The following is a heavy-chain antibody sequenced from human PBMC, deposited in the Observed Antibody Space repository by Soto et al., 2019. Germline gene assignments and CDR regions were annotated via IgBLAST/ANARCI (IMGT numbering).Heavy chain of an antibody. V-gene: IGHV4-38-2*01. CDR3: AVGYFSTTRCSREYFQH. Sequence: SETLSLTCAVSGYSINSGYYWAWIRQPPEKELEWIGSVYQSGSTYYNPSLKSRVIISVDTSKKQFSLKLRSVTAADTATYYCAVGYFSTTRCSREYFQHWGQGTLVTVSS. CDR1: GYSINSGYY. D-gene: IGHD2-2*01. J-gene: IGHJ1*01. CDR2: VYQSGST.